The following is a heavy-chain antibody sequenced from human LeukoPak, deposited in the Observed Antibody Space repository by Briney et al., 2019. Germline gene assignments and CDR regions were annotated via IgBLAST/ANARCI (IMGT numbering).Heavy chain of an antibody. CDR1: GGTFSSYA. D-gene: IGHD2-21*01. V-gene: IGHV1-69*01. CDR3: ARVTDCGGDCYDY. CDR2: IIPIFGTA. J-gene: IGHJ4*02. Sequence: ASVKVSCKASGGTFSSYAISWVRRAPGQGREWMGGIIPIFGTANYAQKFQGRVTITADESTSTAYMELSSLRSEDTAVYYCARVTDCGGDCYDYWGQGTLFTVSS.